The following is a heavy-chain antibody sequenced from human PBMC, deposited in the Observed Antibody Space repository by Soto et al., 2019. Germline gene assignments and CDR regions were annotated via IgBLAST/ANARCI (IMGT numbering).Heavy chain of an antibody. J-gene: IGHJ4*02. Sequence: ASVRVSCKASGYNFMPYGVNWVRQAPGQGLEWMGWISPWKGNTNYAQSFQGRVTMTTDTSTSTAYMELRSLTSDDTAVYYCARDLDPSGSYYTDYWGPGTLVTVSS. CDR2: ISPWKGNT. CDR3: ARDLDPSGSYYTDY. D-gene: IGHD3-10*01. V-gene: IGHV1-18*04. CDR1: GYNFMPYG.